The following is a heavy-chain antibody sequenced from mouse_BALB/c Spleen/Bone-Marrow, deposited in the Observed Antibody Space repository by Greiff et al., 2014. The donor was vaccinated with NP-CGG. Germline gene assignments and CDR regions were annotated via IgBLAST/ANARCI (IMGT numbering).Heavy chain of an antibody. CDR3: ARDGYGSSD. V-gene: IGHV5-9-4*01. CDR1: GFTFSTYA. J-gene: IGHJ3*01. Sequence: EVQLVESGGVLVKPGGSLKLPCAASGFTFSTYAMSWARQSPEKRLEWVAEISSGGSYTYYPDTVTGRFTISRDNAKNTLYLEMSSLRSEDTAMYYCARDGYGSSDWGQGTPVTVSA. D-gene: IGHD1-1*01. CDR2: ISSGGSYT.